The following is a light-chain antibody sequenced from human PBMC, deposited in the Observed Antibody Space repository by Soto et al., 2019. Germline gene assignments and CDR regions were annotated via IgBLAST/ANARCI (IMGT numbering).Light chain of an antibody. CDR1: SSNIGSNN. J-gene: IGLJ3*02. Sequence: QSVLTQPTSASGTPGQRVTISCSGSSSNIGSNNVNWYQQLPGTTPKLLMYSNNQRPSGVPDRFSGSKSGTSASLAISGLQSEDEADYYCAVWDDSLTGWVFGGGTKLTVL. CDR2: SNN. CDR3: AVWDDSLTGWV. V-gene: IGLV1-44*01.